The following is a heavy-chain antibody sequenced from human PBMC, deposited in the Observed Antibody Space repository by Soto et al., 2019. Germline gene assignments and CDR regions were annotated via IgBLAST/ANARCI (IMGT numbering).Heavy chain of an antibody. CDR3: ARSYSVTTYSYYGMDV. Sequence: QGQLIQSGAAVKKPGSSVKVSCHTSGDAFSSYAMSWVRQGPGQGLEWMGGIIPMFGTPIYTEKFQGRVTITAYETTRAVYMELRSLTSDDSAVYYCARSYSVTTYSYYGMDVWGQGTTISVS. CDR2: IIPMFGTP. D-gene: IGHD4-17*01. CDR1: GDAFSSYA. J-gene: IGHJ6*02. V-gene: IGHV1-69*01.